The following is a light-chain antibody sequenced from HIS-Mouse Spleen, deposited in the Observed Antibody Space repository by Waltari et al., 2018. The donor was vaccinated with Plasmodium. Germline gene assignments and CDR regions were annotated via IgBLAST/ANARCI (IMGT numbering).Light chain of an antibody. CDR3: CSYAGSSTNWV. Sequence: QSALTQPASVSGSPGQSITISCTGTSSDVGSYNLVSWYQQHPGKAPKLRIYEGSKRPSWFSNRFSGSKSGNTASLTISGLQAEDEADYYCCSYAGSSTNWVFGGGTKLTVL. CDR2: EGS. CDR1: SSDVGSYNL. V-gene: IGLV2-23*01. J-gene: IGLJ3*02.